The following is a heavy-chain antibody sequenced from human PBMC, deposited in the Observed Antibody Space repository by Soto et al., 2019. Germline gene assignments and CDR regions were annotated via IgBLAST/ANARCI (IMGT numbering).Heavy chain of an antibody. J-gene: IGHJ5*02. CDR1: GYSFTSYW. V-gene: IGHV5-51*01. CDR2: IYPGDSDT. Sequence: PGESLKISCKASGYSFTSYWIGWVRQMPRKGLEWMGIIYPGDSDTRYRPSLLGQVTISADKSISTAYLQWSSLKASDTAIYYCARAIEMATIGWFDPWGQGTLVTVSS. D-gene: IGHD5-12*01. CDR3: ARAIEMATIGWFDP.